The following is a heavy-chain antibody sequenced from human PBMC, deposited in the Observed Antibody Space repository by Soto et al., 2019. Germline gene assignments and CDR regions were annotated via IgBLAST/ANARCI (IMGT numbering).Heavy chain of an antibody. J-gene: IGHJ5*02. CDR3: ARDRANSSWYFNWFDP. CDR1: GFTFSSYS. D-gene: IGHD6-13*01. V-gene: IGHV3-21*01. CDR2: ISSSSSYI. Sequence: PGGSLRLSCAASGFTFSSYSMNWVRQAPGKGLEWVSSISSSSSYIYYADSVKGRFTISRDNAKNSLYLQMNSLRAEDTAVYYCARDRANSSWYFNWFDPWGQGTLVTVPQ.